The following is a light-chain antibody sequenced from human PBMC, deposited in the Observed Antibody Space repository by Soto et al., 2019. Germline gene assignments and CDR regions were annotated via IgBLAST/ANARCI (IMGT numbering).Light chain of an antibody. CDR3: QQYGSSPIP. J-gene: IGKJ5*01. CDR2: GAS. Sequence: EIVLTQSPGTLSLSPGERATLSCRASQSVSSSYLAWYQQKPGQAPRLLIYGASSRATGIPDRFSGSGSGPDFTLTISRLQPEDFAAYYCQQYGSSPIPFGQGTRL. CDR1: QSVSSSY. V-gene: IGKV3-20*01.